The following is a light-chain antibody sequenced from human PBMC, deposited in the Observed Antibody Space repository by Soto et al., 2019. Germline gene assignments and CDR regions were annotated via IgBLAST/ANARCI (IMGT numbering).Light chain of an antibody. J-gene: IGLJ1*01. CDR1: SSDIGGYNY. V-gene: IGLV2-14*01. Sequence: QSVLTQPASVSGSPGQSITISCSGTSSDIGGYNYVSWYQQYPGKVPKLIIYKVSNRPSGVSDRFSGSKSGNTASLTISGRQAADEADYGCDSYTGVTCSWQVLGSTTVHVFGAGTKVTVL. CDR3: DSYTGVTCSWQVLGSTTVHV. CDR2: KVS.